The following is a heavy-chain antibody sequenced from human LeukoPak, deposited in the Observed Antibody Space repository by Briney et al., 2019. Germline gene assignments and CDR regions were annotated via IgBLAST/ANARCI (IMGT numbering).Heavy chain of an antibody. V-gene: IGHV3-23*01. CDR1: GFTLSSYA. CDR3: AKDSKIVGATFRSYHYMDV. CDR2: IRGSGDRT. Sequence: QSGGSLRLSCAASGFTLSSYAMSWVRQAPGKGLEWVSAIRGSGDRTHYADSVKGRFTISRDNSKNTLYLQMNSLRAEDTAVYYCAKDSKIVGATFRSYHYMDVWGKGTAVTVSS. D-gene: IGHD1-26*01. J-gene: IGHJ6*03.